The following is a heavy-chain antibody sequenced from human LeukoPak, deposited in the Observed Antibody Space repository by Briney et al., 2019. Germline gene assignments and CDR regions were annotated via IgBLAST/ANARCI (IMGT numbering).Heavy chain of an antibody. V-gene: IGHV4-39*07. J-gene: IGHJ5*02. D-gene: IGHD3-10*01. CDR3: ARAYYGSGSYRLNWFDP. CDR2: INHSGST. Sequence: SETLSLTCIVSGGSISTSAYYWGWIRQPPGKGLEWIGEINHSGSTNYNPSLKSRVTISVDTSKNQFSLKLSSVTAADTAVYYCARAYYGSGSYRLNWFDPWGQGTLVTVSS. CDR1: GGSISTSAYY.